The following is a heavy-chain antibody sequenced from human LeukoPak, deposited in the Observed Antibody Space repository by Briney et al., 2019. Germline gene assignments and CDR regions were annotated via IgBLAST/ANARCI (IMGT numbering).Heavy chain of an antibody. CDR1: GFTFNSYA. J-gene: IGHJ4*02. V-gene: IGHV3-7*05. Sequence: GGSPRLSCAASGFTFNSYAMRWVRQAPGKGPEWVATVREDGNEKYYADSVKGRFTISRDNAENSLYLQMNSLRAEDTAMYYCARARYKYNDYWGQGTLVTVSS. CDR3: ARARYKYNDY. CDR2: VREDGNEK. D-gene: IGHD1-14*01.